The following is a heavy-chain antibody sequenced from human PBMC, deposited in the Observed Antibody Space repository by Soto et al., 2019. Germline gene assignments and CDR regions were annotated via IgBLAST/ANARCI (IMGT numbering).Heavy chain of an antibody. Sequence: SETLSLTCTVSGASISGFYWSWIRKSAGKGLEWIGRIYATGTTDYNPSLESRVMMSVDTSKKQFSLKLRSVTAADTAVYYCVRDGTKTLRDWFDPWGQGISVTVSS. D-gene: IGHD1-1*01. CDR3: VRDGTKTLRDWFDP. CDR1: GASISGFY. J-gene: IGHJ5*02. CDR2: IYATGTT. V-gene: IGHV4-4*07.